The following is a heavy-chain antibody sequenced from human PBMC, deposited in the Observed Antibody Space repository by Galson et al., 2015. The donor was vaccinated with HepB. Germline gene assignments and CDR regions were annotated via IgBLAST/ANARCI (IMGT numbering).Heavy chain of an antibody. D-gene: IGHD3-9*01. CDR1: GFTFSNYE. Sequence: SLRLSCAASGFTFSNYEMNWVRQAPGKGLEWVSYISSSGDTIYYVDSVKGRFTISRDNTKNSLYLQVNSLKAEDTAVYYCARSRRVKAFDIWAQGTMVTVSS. J-gene: IGHJ3*02. CDR3: ARSRRVKAFDI. CDR2: ISSSGDTI. V-gene: IGHV3-48*03.